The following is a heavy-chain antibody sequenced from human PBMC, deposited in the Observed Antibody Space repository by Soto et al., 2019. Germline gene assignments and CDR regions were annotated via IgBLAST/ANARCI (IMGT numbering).Heavy chain of an antibody. V-gene: IGHV3-23*01. CDR1: GFTFSSYT. CDR3: AKDLRPDGVWDFDY. Sequence: EVQVLETGGGLVQPGGSLRLSCAASGFTFSSYTMNWVRQAPGKGLEWVSGINSGGRTYYADSVKGRFTISRDDSKNTLYLQIISLRAEDTAVYYCAKDLRPDGVWDFDYWGQGTLVTVSS. J-gene: IGHJ4*02. CDR2: INSGGRT. D-gene: IGHD4-17*01.